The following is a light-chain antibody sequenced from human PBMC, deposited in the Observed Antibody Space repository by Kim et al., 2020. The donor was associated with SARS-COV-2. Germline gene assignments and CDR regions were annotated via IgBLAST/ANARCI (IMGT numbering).Light chain of an antibody. CDR3: QQRSNWPLT. J-gene: IGKJ4*01. Sequence: LSPGERATLSCRASQRVSSYLAWYQQKPGQAPRLLIYDASHRATGIPARFSGSGSGTDFTLTISSLEPEDFAVYYCQQRSNWPLTFGGGTKVDIK. V-gene: IGKV3-11*01. CDR1: QRVSSY. CDR2: DAS.